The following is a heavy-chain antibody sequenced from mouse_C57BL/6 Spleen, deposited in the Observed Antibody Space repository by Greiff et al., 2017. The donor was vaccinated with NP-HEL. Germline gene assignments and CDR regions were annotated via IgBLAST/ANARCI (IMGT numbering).Heavy chain of an antibody. CDR1: GYTFTDYE. CDR2: IDPETGGT. CDR3: TTGTNY. V-gene: IGHV1-15*01. J-gene: IGHJ2*01. D-gene: IGHD4-1*01. Sequence: QVQLKQSGAELVRPGASVTLSCKASGYTFTDYEMHWVKQTPVHGLEWIGAIDPETGGTAYNQKFKGKAILTADNSSSTAYMELRSLTSEDSAVYYCTTGTNYWGQGTTLTVSS.